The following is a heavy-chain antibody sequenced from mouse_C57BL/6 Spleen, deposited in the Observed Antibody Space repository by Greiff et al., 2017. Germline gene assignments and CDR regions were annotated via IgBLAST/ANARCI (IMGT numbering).Heavy chain of an antibody. Sequence: EVKLMESGGGLVKPGGSLKLSCAASGFTFSSYAMSWVRQTPEKRLEWVATISDGGSYTNYPDKVKGRFTSARDNATNNLYLQISHLKSEDTAMYYCARSPAYYSNYGAMDYWGQATAVTVSS. CDR3: ARSPAYYSNYGAMDY. CDR1: GFTFSSYA. D-gene: IGHD2-5*01. CDR2: ISDGGSYT. J-gene: IGHJ4*01. V-gene: IGHV5-4*03.